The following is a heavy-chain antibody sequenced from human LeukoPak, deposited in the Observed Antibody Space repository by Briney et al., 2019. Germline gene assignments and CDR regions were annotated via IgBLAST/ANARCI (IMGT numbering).Heavy chain of an antibody. V-gene: IGHV4-61*01. D-gene: IGHD3-10*01. J-gene: IGHJ6*04. CDR3: ARDPYYYGSGYGMDV. CDR2: IYKSGST. CDR1: GASVSSGSNY. Sequence: SETLSLTCTVSGASVSSGSNYWSWIGQPPGKGLEWIGYIYKSGSTNYNPSLRSRVTISVDTSKKQISLKLSSGTAADTAVYYCARDPYYYGSGYGMDVWGKGTTVTVSS.